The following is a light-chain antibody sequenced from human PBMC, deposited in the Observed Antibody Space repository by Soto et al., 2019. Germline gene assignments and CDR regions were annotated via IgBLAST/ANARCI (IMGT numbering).Light chain of an antibody. J-gene: IGLJ1*01. CDR1: SSDVGGYNY. CDR2: DVS. Sequence: QSVLTQPASVSGSPLQSITISCTGTSSDVGGYNYVSWYQQHPGKAPKFMIYDVSNRPSGVSNRFSGSNSGNTASLTISGLQAEDEADYYCSSYTTSNTRQIVFGTGTKVTVL. V-gene: IGLV2-14*01. CDR3: SSYTTSNTRQIV.